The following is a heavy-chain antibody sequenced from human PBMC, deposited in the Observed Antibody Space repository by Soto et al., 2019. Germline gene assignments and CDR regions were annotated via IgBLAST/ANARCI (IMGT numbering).Heavy chain of an antibody. J-gene: IGHJ4*02. Sequence: SETLSLTCTVSGGSISSGGYYWSWIRQHPGKGLEWIGYIYYSGSTYYNPSLKSRVTISVDTSKNQFSLKLSSVTAADTAVYYCARVYSNYYFDYWGQGTLVTVSS. CDR3: ARVYSNYYFDY. CDR1: GGSISSGGYY. D-gene: IGHD4-4*01. V-gene: IGHV4-31*03. CDR2: IYYSGST.